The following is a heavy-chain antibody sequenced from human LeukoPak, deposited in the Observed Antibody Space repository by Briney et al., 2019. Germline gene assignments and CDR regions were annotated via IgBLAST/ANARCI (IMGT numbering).Heavy chain of an antibody. V-gene: IGHV3-23*01. CDR3: AKGSIGYCSSTSCYDYYYYMDV. D-gene: IGHD2-2*01. Sequence: GGSLRLSCAASGFTFSSYAMSWVRQAPGKGLEWVSAISGSGGSTYYADSVKGRFTISRDNSKNTLYLQMNSPRAEDTAVYYCAKGSIGYCSSTSCYDYYYYMDVWGKGTTVTVSS. J-gene: IGHJ6*03. CDR2: ISGSGGST. CDR1: GFTFSSYA.